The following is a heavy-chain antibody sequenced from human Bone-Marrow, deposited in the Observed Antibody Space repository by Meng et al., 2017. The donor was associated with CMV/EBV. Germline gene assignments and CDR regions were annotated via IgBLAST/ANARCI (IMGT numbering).Heavy chain of an antibody. J-gene: IGHJ4*02. D-gene: IGHD2/OR15-2a*01. CDR3: ARDQFYSMDY. Sequence: GGSLRLSCAVSGFTFRNYWMSWVRQAPGKGLEWVANIKHDGSERYYVDSVKGRFTISRDNAKNLLYLQMNSLRAEDTAVYYCARDQFYSMDYWGQGTRVTGSS. V-gene: IGHV3-7*01. CDR2: IKHDGSER. CDR1: GFTFRNYW.